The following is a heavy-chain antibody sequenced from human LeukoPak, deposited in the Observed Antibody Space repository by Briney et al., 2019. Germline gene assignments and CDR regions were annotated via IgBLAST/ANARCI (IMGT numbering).Heavy chain of an antibody. CDR3: ARYPSDQYYFDY. V-gene: IGHV3-53*01. J-gene: IGHJ4*02. CDR1: GFTVSSNY. CDR2: IYSGGST. Sequence: GGSLRLSCAASGFTVSSNYMSWVRQAPGKGLECVSVIYSGGSTYYADSVKGRFTISRDNSKNTLYLQMNSLRAEDTAVYYCARYPSDQYYFDYRGQGTLVTVSS.